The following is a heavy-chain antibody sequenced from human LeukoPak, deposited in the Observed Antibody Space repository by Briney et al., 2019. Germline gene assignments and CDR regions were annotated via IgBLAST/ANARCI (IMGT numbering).Heavy chain of an antibody. CDR1: GGSFSGYY. D-gene: IGHD6-13*01. J-gene: IGHJ3*02. CDR3: ARHPQQFDAFDI. V-gene: IGHV4-34*01. Sequence: SETLSLTCAVYGGSFSGYYWSWIRQPPGKGLEWIGEINHSGSTNYNPSLKSRVTISVDTSKNQFSLKLSSVTAADTAVYYCARHPQQFDAFDIWGQGTMVTVSS. CDR2: INHSGST.